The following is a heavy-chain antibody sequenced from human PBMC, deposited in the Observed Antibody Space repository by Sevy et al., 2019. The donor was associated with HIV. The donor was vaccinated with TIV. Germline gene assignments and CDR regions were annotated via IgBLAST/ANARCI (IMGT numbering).Heavy chain of an antibody. Sequence: GGSLRLSCAASGSTFDDYGMSWVRQAPGKGLEWVSGINWNGGSTGYADSVKGRFTISRDNAKNSLYLQMNSLRAEDTALYYCARDRGFSVVVPAALRADDAFDIWGQGTMVTVSS. J-gene: IGHJ3*02. CDR1: GSTFDDYG. CDR3: ARDRGFSVVVPAALRADDAFDI. V-gene: IGHV3-20*04. CDR2: INWNGGST. D-gene: IGHD2-2*01.